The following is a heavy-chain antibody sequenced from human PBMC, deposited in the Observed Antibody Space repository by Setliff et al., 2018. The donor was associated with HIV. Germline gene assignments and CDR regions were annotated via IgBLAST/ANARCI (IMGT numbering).Heavy chain of an antibody. Sequence: PSETLSLTCAVYGGSLSGHFWSWIRQPPGKGLEWIGEINHSGNTYYMPSLQSRVTISVDMSKNQFSLNLNSVTAADTAVYYCARGQGCGGGCHYAFEMWGQGTMVTVSS. D-gene: IGHD2-21*02. CDR1: GGSLSGHF. J-gene: IGHJ3*02. CDR2: INHSGNT. CDR3: ARGQGCGGGCHYAFEM. V-gene: IGHV4-34*01.